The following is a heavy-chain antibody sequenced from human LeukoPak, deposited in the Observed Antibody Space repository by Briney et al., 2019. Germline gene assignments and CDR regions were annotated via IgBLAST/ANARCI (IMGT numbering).Heavy chain of an antibody. D-gene: IGHD3-22*01. J-gene: IGHJ3*02. Sequence: GGSLRLSCAASGFTFSSFGMHWVRQAPGKGLEWVAVIWYDGTNKYYADSVKGRFTISRDNSKNTLYPQMNSLRAEDTAVYYCAAGRGIDYYDSSGYYYVEAFDIWGQGTMVTVSS. V-gene: IGHV3-33*01. CDR3: AAGRGIDYYDSSGYYYVEAFDI. CDR2: IWYDGTNK. CDR1: GFTFSSFG.